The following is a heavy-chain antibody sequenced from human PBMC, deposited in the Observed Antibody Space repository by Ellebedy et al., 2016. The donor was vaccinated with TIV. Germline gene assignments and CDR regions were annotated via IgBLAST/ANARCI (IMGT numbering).Heavy chain of an antibody. CDR1: GYSFTTYW. D-gene: IGHD2-15*01. CDR3: ARVGEVAATPCSY. V-gene: IGHV5-51*01. Sequence: KVSCKGSGYSFTTYWIGWVRQMSGKGLEWMGIIYPGDSDTRYSPSFQGQVTISADKSISTAYLPWSSLKASDTAMYYCARVGEVAATPCSYWGQGTLVTVSS. CDR2: IYPGDSDT. J-gene: IGHJ4*02.